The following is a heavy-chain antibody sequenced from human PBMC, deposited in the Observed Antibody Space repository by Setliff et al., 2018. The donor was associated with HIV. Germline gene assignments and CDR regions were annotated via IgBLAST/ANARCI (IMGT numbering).Heavy chain of an antibody. CDR1: GGSISNYY. D-gene: IGHD6-13*01. J-gene: IGHJ4*02. Sequence: SETLSLTCNASGGSISNYYWSWIRQPPGKGLEWIGYIYASGYTNYNPSLKSRVTISVDTSKNLFSLKLTSVTAADTAVYYCASSPGIAAAGRRSPFDFWGQGTLVTVSS. CDR2: IYASGYT. V-gene: IGHV4-4*09. CDR3: ASSPGIAAAGRRSPFDF.